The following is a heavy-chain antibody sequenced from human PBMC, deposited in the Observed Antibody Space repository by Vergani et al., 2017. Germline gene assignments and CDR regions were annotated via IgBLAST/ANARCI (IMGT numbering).Heavy chain of an antibody. CDR3: AKLSGPTRTFFGYNWFDP. CDR1: GFTFSSYA. Sequence: QLVESGGGLVQPGRSLRLSCAASGFTFSSYAMSWVRQAPGKGLEWVSAISGSGGSTYYADSVKGRFTISRDNSKNTLYLQMNSLRAEDTAVYYCAKLSGPTRTFFGYNWFDPWGQGTLVTVSS. D-gene: IGHD3-3*01. CDR2: ISGSGGST. J-gene: IGHJ5*02. V-gene: IGHV3-23*04.